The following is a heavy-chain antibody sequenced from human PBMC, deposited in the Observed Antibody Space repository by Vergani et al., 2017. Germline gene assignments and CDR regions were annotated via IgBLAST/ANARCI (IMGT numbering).Heavy chain of an antibody. J-gene: IGHJ4*02. V-gene: IGHV3-33*06. CDR2: IWYDGSNK. CDR3: AKWVAGAYFDY. Sequence: QVQLVESGGGVVQPGRSLRLSCAASGFTFSSYGMHWVRQAPGKGLEWVAVIWYDGSNKYYADSVKGRFTISRDNSKNTLYLQMNSLRAEDTAVYYCAKWVAGAYFDYWGQGTLVTVSS. CDR1: GFTFSSYG. D-gene: IGHD6-19*01.